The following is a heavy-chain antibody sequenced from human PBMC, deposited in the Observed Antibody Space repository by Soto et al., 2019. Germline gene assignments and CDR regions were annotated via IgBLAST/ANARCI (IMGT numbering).Heavy chain of an antibody. V-gene: IGHV3-23*01. J-gene: IGHJ5*02. CDR1: GFSFSTYG. CDR3: ATWPGRDYTAWLDP. Sequence: EVQLLESGGGLVQPGGSLRLSCADSGFSFSTYGLSWVRQAPGKGLEWVSSITSGSGGYTVYAESVKGRFTVSTDNSRSTVHLQMNSLRVEDTAVYYCATWPGRDYTAWLDPWGQGTLVTVSS. D-gene: IGHD3-3*01. CDR2: ITSGSGGYT.